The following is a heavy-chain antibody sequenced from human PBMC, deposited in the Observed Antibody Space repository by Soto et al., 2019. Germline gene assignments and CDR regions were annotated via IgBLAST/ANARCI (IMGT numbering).Heavy chain of an antibody. CDR1: GFTFSSHA. V-gene: IGHV3-23*01. D-gene: IGHD3-16*02. CDR2: ISGTGGST. Sequence: GGSLRLSCAASGFTFSSHAMTWVRQAPGKGLEWVSGISGTGGSTYYAASVKGRFTISRDNSKNTLYLQMNTLRAEDTAVYYCAKNDDYVWGSYRNWGLGTLVTVSS. CDR3: AKNDDYVWGSYRN. J-gene: IGHJ4*02.